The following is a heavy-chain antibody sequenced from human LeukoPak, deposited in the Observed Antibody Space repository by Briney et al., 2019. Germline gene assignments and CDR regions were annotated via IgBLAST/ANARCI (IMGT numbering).Heavy chain of an antibody. Sequence: GGSLRLSCAASGFTFSSYNMNWVRQAPGKGLEWVAVMSYDGSNKYYADSVKGRFTISRDNSKNTLYLQMNSLRAEDTAVYSCARAPTWNYGWYFDLWGRGTLVTVSS. CDR2: MSYDGSNK. CDR3: ARAPTWNYGWYFDL. J-gene: IGHJ2*01. CDR1: GFTFSSYN. D-gene: IGHD1-7*01. V-gene: IGHV3-30-3*01.